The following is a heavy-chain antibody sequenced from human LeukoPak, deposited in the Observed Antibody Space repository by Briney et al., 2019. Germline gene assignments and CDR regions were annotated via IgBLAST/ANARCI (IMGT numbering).Heavy chain of an antibody. D-gene: IGHD1-26*01. J-gene: IGHJ6*02. CDR2: ISYSGIT. Sequence: SETLSLTRTVSGGSIRSYYWSWIRQPPGKGLEWIGYISYSGITDYNPSLKSRVTISVDTSKNQFSLNLSSVTAADAAVYYCARDRVGATPNYYYGMDVWGRGTTVTVSS. V-gene: IGHV4-59*01. CDR1: GGSIRSYY. CDR3: ARDRVGATPNYYYGMDV.